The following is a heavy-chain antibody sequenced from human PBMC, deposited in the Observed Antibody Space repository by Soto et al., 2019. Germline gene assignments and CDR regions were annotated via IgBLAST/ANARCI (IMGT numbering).Heavy chain of an antibody. CDR3: AKENHYGGNYFYFDY. J-gene: IGHJ4*02. CDR2: ISGSGGST. Sequence: EVQLLESGGGLVQPGGSLRLSCAASGFTFSSYAMSWVRQAPGKGLEWVSAISGSGGSTYYADSVKGRFTISRDNSKKTLYLQMNSLRADDTAVYYCAKENHYGGNYFYFDYWGQGTLVTVSS. D-gene: IGHD4-17*01. CDR1: GFTFSSYA. V-gene: IGHV3-23*01.